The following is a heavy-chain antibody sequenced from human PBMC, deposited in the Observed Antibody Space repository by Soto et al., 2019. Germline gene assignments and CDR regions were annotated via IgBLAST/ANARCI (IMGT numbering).Heavy chain of an antibody. CDR3: GRVFAGNWNDDPSGGAFDI. J-gene: IGHJ3*02. D-gene: IGHD1-1*01. V-gene: IGHV1-46*02. CDR2: INPSGGST. CDR1: GYTFYSYD. Sequence: ASVKVSCKSSGYTFYSYDMHWVRQAPGQGLEWMGRINPSGGSTNYAQKFQGRVTMTRDTSTSTAYMELSSLSSEDTALYYCGRVFAGNWNDDPSGGAFDIWGQGTKVTVSS.